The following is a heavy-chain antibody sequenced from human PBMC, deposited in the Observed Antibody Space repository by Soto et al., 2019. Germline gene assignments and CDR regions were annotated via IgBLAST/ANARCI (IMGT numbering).Heavy chain of an antibody. V-gene: IGHV3-23*01. Sequence: GGSLRLSCAASGFTFNNYAMNWVRQAPGKGLDWVSTISGSGGSRYYADSVKGRFTISRDNSKDTLYLQMNSLRVEDAALYYCAKGFSGDYDGYFDLWGRGTLVTVSS. J-gene: IGHJ2*01. CDR1: GFTFNNYA. CDR2: ISGSGGSR. CDR3: AKGFSGDYDGYFDL. D-gene: IGHD3-16*01.